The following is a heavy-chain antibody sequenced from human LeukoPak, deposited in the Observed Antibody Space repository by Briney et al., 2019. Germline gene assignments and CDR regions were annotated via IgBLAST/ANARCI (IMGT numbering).Heavy chain of an antibody. V-gene: IGHV3-23*01. CDR2: ISGSGGST. Sequence: GGSLRLSCAASGFTFSSYAMSWVRQAQGNGLEWVSAISGSGGSTYYADSVKGRFTISRDNSKNTLYLQMNSLRAEDTAVYYCAKDPSKVLLLWFGEVYWGQGTLVTVSS. CDR1: GFTFSSYA. D-gene: IGHD3-10*01. J-gene: IGHJ4*02. CDR3: AKDPSKVLLLWFGEVY.